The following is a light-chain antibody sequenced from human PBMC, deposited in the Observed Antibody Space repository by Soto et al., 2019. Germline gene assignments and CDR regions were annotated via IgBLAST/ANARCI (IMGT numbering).Light chain of an antibody. CDR3: QKYNSWPLT. J-gene: IGKJ4*01. V-gene: IGKV3D-15*01. Sequence: EIVMTQSPATLSVSPGERATLSCRASQSVGSDLAWYQQKPGQAPRLVIYDIFTRATGAPNRISGSGSGTELNLTISSLQSEDFAVYYCQKYNSWPLTCGGGTKVDIK. CDR1: QSVGSD. CDR2: DIF.